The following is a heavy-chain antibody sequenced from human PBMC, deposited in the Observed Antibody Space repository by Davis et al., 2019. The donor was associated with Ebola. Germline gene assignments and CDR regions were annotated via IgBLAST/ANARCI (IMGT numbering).Heavy chain of an antibody. D-gene: IGHD1-7*01. CDR1: GGSISSSSYY. CDR3: ARAPGTRLYYYYGMDV. Sequence: MPSETLSLTCTVSGGSISSSSYYWGWLRPPPGKGPERIGSIYYSGSTYYNPSLKSRVTISVDTSKNQLPLKLSSVTAADTAVYYCARAPGTRLYYYYGMDVWGQGTTVTVSS. CDR2: IYYSGST. J-gene: IGHJ6*02. V-gene: IGHV4-39*01.